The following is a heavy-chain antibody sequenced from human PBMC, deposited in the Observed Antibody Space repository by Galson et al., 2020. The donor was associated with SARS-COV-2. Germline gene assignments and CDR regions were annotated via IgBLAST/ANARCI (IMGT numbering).Heavy chain of an antibody. CDR2: IRSAGGNT. J-gene: IGHJ6*03. Sequence: SCEASGFTFTSYGMHWVRQAPGKGLEWVAFIRSAGGNTYYADSVKGRFTISRDNSKNTLYLQMNSLRAEDTAVYYCAKGPITIFGVVTADYYYYMVVWGKGTTVAVSS. CDR3: AKGPITIFGVVTADYYYYMVV. V-gene: IGHV3-30*02. D-gene: IGHD3-3*01. CDR1: GFTFTSYG.